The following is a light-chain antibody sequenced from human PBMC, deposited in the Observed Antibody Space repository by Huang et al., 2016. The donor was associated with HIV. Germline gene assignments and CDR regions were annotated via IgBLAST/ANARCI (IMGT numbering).Light chain of an antibody. CDR2: GAT. CDR3: QQYGSSPPHT. V-gene: IGKV3-20*01. Sequence: EIVLTQSPGTLSLSPGEGATLSCRASQSVSSSYLAWYQQQFGQAPRLLIHGATIRATGIPERFSGSGSGTDFTLTISRLEPEDFAVYYCQQYGSSPPHTFGQGTKLEIK. J-gene: IGKJ2*01. CDR1: QSVSSSY.